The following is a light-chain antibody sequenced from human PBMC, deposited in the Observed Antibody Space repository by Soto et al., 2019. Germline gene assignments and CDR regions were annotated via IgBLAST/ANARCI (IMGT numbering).Light chain of an antibody. J-gene: IGKJ2*01. V-gene: IGKV4-1*01. CDR2: WAS. Sequence: DVVMTQSPDSLAVSLGERATINCKSSQSVLHTSNNRNYLSWYQQKPGQPPKLLIYWASTRESGVPDRFSGSGSGTDFTLTISSLQAEDVAVYYCQQSSGTPLYTFGQGTKVDIK. CDR1: QSVLHTSNNRNY. CDR3: QQSSGTPLYT.